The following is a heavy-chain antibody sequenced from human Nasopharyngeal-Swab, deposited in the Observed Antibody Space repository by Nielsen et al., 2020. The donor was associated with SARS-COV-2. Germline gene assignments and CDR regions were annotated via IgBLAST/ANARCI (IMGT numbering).Heavy chain of an antibody. CDR1: GFGFSNYA. V-gene: IGHV3-30-3*01. CDR3: ARDDKVGRRSDGYILSY. Sequence: GESLKISCAASGFGFSNYAMHWVRQAPGKGLEWVAVIAYDGSNKYYADSVKGRFTISRDNSMNTLHLQMSDLRAEDTAMYYCARDDKVGRRSDGYILSYWGQGTLVTVSS. CDR2: IAYDGSNK. J-gene: IGHJ4*02. D-gene: IGHD5-24*01.